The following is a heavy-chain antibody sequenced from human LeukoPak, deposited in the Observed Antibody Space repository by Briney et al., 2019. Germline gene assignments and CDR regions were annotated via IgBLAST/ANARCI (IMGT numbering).Heavy chain of an antibody. J-gene: IGHJ4*02. Sequence: GGSPRLSCIGAGSNFSYYAIYWVRQAPGKGLEWVAVVSYDGNDGYYADSVKGRFSISRDNSQNTVTLQMNNLRVDDTAIYYCAKLAWNDGSYYFDYWGQGTLVTVSS. V-gene: IGHV3-30*18. D-gene: IGHD1-1*01. CDR1: GSNFSYYA. CDR2: VSYDGNDG. CDR3: AKLAWNDGSYYFDY.